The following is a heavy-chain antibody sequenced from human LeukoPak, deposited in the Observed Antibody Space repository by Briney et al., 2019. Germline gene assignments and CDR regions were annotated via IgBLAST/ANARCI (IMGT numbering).Heavy chain of an antibody. CDR2: ISGSGGST. J-gene: IGHJ4*02. D-gene: IGHD1-1*01. CDR1: GFSFTGYW. V-gene: IGHV3-23*01. Sequence: GGSLRLSCAASGFSFTGYWMTWVRQAPGKGLEWVSAISGSGGSTYYADSVKGRFTISRDNSKNTLYLQMNSLRAEDTAVYYCAKHGDWNDVCYFDYWGQGTLVTVSS. CDR3: AKHGDWNDVCYFDY.